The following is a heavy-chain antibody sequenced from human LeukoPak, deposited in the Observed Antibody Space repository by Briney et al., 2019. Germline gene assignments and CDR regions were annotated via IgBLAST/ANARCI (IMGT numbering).Heavy chain of an antibody. J-gene: IGHJ3*02. CDR2: IYYRGST. Sequence: SETLSLTCTVSGGSISNYYRSWIRQPPGKGLEWIGYIYYRGSTSYNPSLKSRVTISVGTSKNQISLKLSSVTAADTAVYYCARRDAFDIWGQGTMVAVSS. CDR1: GGSISNYY. CDR3: ARRDAFDI. V-gene: IGHV4-59*01.